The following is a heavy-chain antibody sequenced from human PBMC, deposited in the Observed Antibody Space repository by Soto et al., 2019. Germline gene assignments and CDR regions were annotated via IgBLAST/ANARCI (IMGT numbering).Heavy chain of an antibody. CDR1: GFTFSSYA. V-gene: IGHV3-64D*06. J-gene: IGHJ3*02. Sequence: PRLSCSASGFTFSSYAMHWVRQAPGKGLEYVSAISSNGGSTYYADSVKGRFTISRDNSKNTLYLQMSSLRAEDTAVYYRVPVEGKGAFDIWGQGTMVTVSS. CDR3: VPVEGKGAFDI. D-gene: IGHD3-3*01. CDR2: ISSNGGST.